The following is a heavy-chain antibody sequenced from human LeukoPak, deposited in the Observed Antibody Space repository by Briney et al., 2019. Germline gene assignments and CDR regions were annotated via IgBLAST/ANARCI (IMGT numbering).Heavy chain of an antibody. D-gene: IGHD2-2*02. CDR3: AKDRGVVPAAISGGKNFDY. CDR1: GFTFSSYA. Sequence: PGGSLRLSCAASGFTFSSYAMSWVRQAPGKGLEWVSAISGSGGSTYYADSVKGRFTISRDNSKNTLYLQMNSLRAEDTAVYYCAKDRGVVPAAISGGKNFDYWGQGTLVTVSS. CDR2: ISGSGGST. J-gene: IGHJ4*02. V-gene: IGHV3-23*01.